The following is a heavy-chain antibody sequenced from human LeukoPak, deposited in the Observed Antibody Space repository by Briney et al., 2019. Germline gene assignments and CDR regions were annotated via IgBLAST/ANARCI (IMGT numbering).Heavy chain of an antibody. Sequence: PGGSLRLSCAASGFTFSTYWMYWVRQAPGKGLVWVSRINSDGSSTDYADSVKGRFSISRDNAKNTLYLQMNSLRDEDTAVYYCARTDMNGGSYYNFDSWGQGTLVTVSS. CDR3: ARTDMNGGSYYNFDS. CDR1: GFTFSTYW. CDR2: INSDGSST. V-gene: IGHV3-74*01. J-gene: IGHJ4*02. D-gene: IGHD1-26*01.